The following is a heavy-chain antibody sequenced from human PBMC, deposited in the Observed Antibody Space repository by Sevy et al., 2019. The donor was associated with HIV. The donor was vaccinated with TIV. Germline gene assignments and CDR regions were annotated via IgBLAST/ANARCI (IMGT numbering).Heavy chain of an antibody. CDR1: GFTFRTYA. V-gene: IGHV3-30-3*01. CDR2: IYSAGSNK. J-gene: IGHJ4*02. D-gene: IGHD6-19*01. CDR3: TRDAGYSIAWSPSDY. Sequence: GGSLRLSCAASGFTFRTYAMNWVRQAPGKGLEWGPVIYSAGSNKYYEDSVRGRLTISRDNPKNPLYLQMNSLRPEDTAVYYCTRDAGYSIAWSPSDYWGQGTLVTVSS.